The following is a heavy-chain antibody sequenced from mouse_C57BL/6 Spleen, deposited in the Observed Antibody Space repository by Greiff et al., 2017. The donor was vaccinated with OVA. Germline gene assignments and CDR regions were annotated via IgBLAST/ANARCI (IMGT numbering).Heavy chain of an antibody. CDR2: IDPANGNT. Sequence: EVQLQQSVAELVRPGASVKLSCTASGFNIKNTYMHWVKQRPEQGLEWIGRIDPANGNTKYAPKFQGKATITADTSSNTAYLQLSSLTSEDTAIYYCARPMGYYGSSSYYFDDWGQGTTLTVSS. J-gene: IGHJ2*01. D-gene: IGHD1-1*01. V-gene: IGHV14-3*01. CDR1: GFNIKNTY. CDR3: ARPMGYYGSSSYYFDD.